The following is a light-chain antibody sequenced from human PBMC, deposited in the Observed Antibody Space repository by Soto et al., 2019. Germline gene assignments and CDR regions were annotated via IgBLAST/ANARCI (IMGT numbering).Light chain of an antibody. J-gene: IGKJ1*01. CDR1: QSVNSNY. CDR2: AAS. Sequence: EIVLTQSPGTLSLSPGERATLSCRASQSVNSNYLAWYQQKPGQAPRLLIYAASSRATGIPDRFSGGGSGTDFSLTISRLEPEGCAVYYCQQYSSGMFGQGTKVEIK. CDR3: QQYSSGM. V-gene: IGKV3-20*01.